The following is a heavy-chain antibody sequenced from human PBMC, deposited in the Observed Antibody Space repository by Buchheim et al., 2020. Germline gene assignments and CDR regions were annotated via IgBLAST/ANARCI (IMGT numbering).Heavy chain of an antibody. CDR3: ARDSFRSGLLRFSEWLLDY. J-gene: IGHJ4*02. V-gene: IGHV3-33*01. CDR1: GFTFSSYG. Sequence: QVQLVESGGGVVQPGRSLRLSCAASGFTFSSYGMHWVRQAPGKGLEWVAVIWYDGSNKYYADSVKGRFTISRDNSKNTLYLQMNSLRAEDTAVYYCARDSFRSGLLRFSEWLLDYWGQGTL. CDR2: IWYDGSNK. D-gene: IGHD3-3*01.